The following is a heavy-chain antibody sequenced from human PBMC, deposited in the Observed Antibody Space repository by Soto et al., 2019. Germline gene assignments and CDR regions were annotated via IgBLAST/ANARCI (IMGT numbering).Heavy chain of an antibody. V-gene: IGHV4-30-4*01. D-gene: IGHD3-22*01. CDR3: ARTYYYDSSGYYSGPYDY. CDR2: IYYSGST. CDR1: GGSISSGDYY. J-gene: IGHJ4*02. Sequence: SETLSLTCTVSGGSISSGDYYWSWIRQPPGKGLEWIGYIYYSGSTYYNPSLKSRVTISVDTSKNQFSLKLSSVTAADTAVYYCARTYYYDSSGYYSGPYDYWGQGTLVTVS.